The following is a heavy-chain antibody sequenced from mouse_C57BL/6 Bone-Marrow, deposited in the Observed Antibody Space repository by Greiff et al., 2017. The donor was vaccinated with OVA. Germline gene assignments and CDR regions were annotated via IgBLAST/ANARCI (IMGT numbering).Heavy chain of an antibody. V-gene: IGHV3-6*01. D-gene: IGHD2-3*01. CDR2: ISYDGSN. Sequence: ESGPGLVKPSQSLSLTCSVTGYSITSGYYWNWIRQFPGNKLEWMGYISYDGSNKYNPSLKNRISITRDTSKNQFFLKLNSVTTEDTATYYCASYDGYGYFDVWGTGTTVTVSS. CDR1: GYSITSGYY. CDR3: ASYDGYGYFDV. J-gene: IGHJ1*03.